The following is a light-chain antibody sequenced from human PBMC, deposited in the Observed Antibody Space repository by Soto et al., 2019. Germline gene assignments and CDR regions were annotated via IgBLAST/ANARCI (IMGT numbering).Light chain of an antibody. CDR1: QSVSSN. CDR3: QQYNKWPWT. J-gene: IGKJ1*01. CDR2: GAS. Sequence: EILMTQSPATLSVSPGARAALSCRARQSVSSNLAWYQHKPGQAPRLLIYGASPRATGFPGRFSGSGSGTVFTLTISSLQSEDFGVYYCQQYNKWPWTFGRGTKVDIK. V-gene: IGKV3-15*01.